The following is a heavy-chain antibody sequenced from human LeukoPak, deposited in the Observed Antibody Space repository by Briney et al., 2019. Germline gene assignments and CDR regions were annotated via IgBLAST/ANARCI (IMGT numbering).Heavy chain of an antibody. Sequence: PSETLSLTCTVSGGSISSYYWSWIRQPPGKGLEWIGYIYYSGSTNYNPSLKSRVTISVDTSKNQFSLKLSSVTAADTAVYYCARVSYLLASGMDYWGQGTLVTVSS. V-gene: IGHV4-59*01. CDR2: IYYSGST. CDR3: ARVSYLLASGMDY. D-gene: IGHD1-14*01. CDR1: GGSISSYY. J-gene: IGHJ4*02.